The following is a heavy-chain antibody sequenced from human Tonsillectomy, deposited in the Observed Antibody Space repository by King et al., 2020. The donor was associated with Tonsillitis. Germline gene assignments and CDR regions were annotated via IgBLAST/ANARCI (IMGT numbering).Heavy chain of an antibody. CDR3: AKMGGYYDSGSYGYFDS. Sequence: VQLVESGGGLVQPGGSLRLSCAASGFTFSSSAMSWVRQAPGKGLEWVSAISGSGGSTSYADSVKGRFTISRDNSKNTLYLQMNSLRAEDTAVYYCAKMGGYYDSGSYGYFDSWGQGTLVTVSS. CDR1: GFTFSSSA. J-gene: IGHJ4*02. D-gene: IGHD3-10*01. CDR2: ISGSGGST. V-gene: IGHV3-23*04.